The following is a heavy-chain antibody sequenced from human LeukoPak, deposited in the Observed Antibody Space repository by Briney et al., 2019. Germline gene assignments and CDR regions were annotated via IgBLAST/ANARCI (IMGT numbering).Heavy chain of an antibody. J-gene: IGHJ4*02. CDR1: GFPFISYE. V-gene: IGHV3-48*03. CDR3: AREYYYDSSGYGEFDY. CDR2: ISSSGSTI. Sequence: GSLGLSCAASGFPFISYEMNWVRQAPGKGLEWVSYISSSGSTIYYADSVKGRFTISRDNAKNSLYLQMNSLRAEDTAVYYCAREYYYDSSGYGEFDYWGQGTLVTVSS. D-gene: IGHD3-22*01.